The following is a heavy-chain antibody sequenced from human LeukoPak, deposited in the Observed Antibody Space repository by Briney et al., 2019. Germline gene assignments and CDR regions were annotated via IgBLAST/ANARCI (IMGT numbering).Heavy chain of an antibody. D-gene: IGHD3-22*01. J-gene: IGHJ4*02. CDR3: ARDAHYYDSSGYYYYFDY. CDR1: GYTFTGYY. V-gene: IGHV1-2*02. CDR2: INPNSGGT. Sequence: ASVKVSCKASGYTFTGYYMHWVRQAPGQGLGWMGWINPNSGGTNYAQKFQGRVTMTRDTSISTAYMELSRLRSDDTAVYYCARDAHYYDSSGYYYYFDYWGQGTLVTVSS.